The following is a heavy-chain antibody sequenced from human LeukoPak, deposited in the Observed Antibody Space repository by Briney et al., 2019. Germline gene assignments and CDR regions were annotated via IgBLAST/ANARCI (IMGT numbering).Heavy chain of an antibody. D-gene: IGHD6-19*01. Sequence: PGGSLRLSCAASGFTFSSYSMIWVRQAPGKGLEWVSSISSSSSYIYYADSVKGRFTISRDNAKNSLYLQMNSLRAEDTAVYYCARDLSGYSSGWYFGYWGQGTLVTVSS. CDR2: ISSSSSYI. V-gene: IGHV3-21*01. J-gene: IGHJ4*02. CDR1: GFTFSSYS. CDR3: ARDLSGYSSGWYFGY.